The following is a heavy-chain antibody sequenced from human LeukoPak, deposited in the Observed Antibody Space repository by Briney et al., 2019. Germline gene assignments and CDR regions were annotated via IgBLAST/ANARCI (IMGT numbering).Heavy chain of an antibody. D-gene: IGHD1-14*01. Sequence: SETLSLTCTVSGGSISSYYWSWIRQPPGKGLEWIGYIYYSGSTNYNPSLKSRVTISVDTSKNQFSLKLSSVTAADTAVYYCARYLPEFGMAYWGQGTLVTVSS. CDR3: ARYLPEFGMAY. CDR2: IYYSGST. V-gene: IGHV4-59*08. J-gene: IGHJ4*02. CDR1: GGSISSYY.